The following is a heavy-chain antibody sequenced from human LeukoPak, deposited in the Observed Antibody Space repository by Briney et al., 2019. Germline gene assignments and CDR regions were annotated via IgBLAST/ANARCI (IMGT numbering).Heavy chain of an antibody. J-gene: IGHJ4*02. CDR1: GFTFSHYG. V-gene: IGHV3-33*06. CDR3: AKDAHSGCDSSNSREY. D-gene: IGHD4-11*01. Sequence: PGGSLRLSCAASGFTFSHYGFHWVRQAPGKGLEWVAVIWSDGTNQFYADSVKGRFTISRDYSQKTVYLEMHSLRTEDTAMYYCAKDAHSGCDSSNSREYWGPGTLVTVSS. CDR2: IWSDGTNQ.